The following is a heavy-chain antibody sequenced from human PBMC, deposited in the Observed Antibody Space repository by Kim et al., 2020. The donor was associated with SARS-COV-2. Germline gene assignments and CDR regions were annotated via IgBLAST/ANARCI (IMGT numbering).Heavy chain of an antibody. D-gene: IGHD6-13*01. CDR2: ISSSSSYT. CDR3: ARDGSIAAADDY. V-gene: IGHV3-11*05. J-gene: IGHJ4*02. CDR1: GFTFSDYY. Sequence: GGSLRLSCAASGFTFSDYYMSWIRQAPGKGLEWVSYISSSSSYTNYADSVKGRFTISRDNAKNSLYLQMNSLRAEDTAVYYCARDGSIAAADDYWGQGTLVTVSS.